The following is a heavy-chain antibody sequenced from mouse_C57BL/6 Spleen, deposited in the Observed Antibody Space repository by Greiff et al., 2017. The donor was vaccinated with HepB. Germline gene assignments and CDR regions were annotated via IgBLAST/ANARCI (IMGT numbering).Heavy chain of an antibody. V-gene: IGHV1-4*01. CDR1: GYTFTSYT. CDR2: INPSSGYT. D-gene: IGHD1-1*01. J-gene: IGHJ4*01. CDR3: ARITTVVAPYAMDY. Sequence: QVHVKQSGAELARPGASVKMSCKASGYTFTSYTMHWVKQRPGQGLEWIGYINPSSGYTKYNQKFKDKATLTADKSSSTAYMQLSSLTSEDSAVYYCARITTVVAPYAMDYWGQGTSVTVSS.